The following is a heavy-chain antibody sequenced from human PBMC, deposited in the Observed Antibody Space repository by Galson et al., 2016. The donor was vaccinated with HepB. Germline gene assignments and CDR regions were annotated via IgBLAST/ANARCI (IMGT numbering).Heavy chain of an antibody. Sequence: SLRLSCAASGFTFSTYGMHWVRQAPGKGLEWVAVISYDGSDKYYADSVKGRFTISRDKSKNTLYLQMNSLRAEDTAVYYCAREDPNIAVAALDYWGQGTLVTVSS. D-gene: IGHD6-19*01. CDR2: ISYDGSDK. J-gene: IGHJ4*02. V-gene: IGHV3-30*03. CDR1: GFTFSTYG. CDR3: AREDPNIAVAALDY.